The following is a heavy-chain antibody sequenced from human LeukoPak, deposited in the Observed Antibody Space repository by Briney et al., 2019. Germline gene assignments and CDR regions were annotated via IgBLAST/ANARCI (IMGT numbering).Heavy chain of an antibody. J-gene: IGHJ4*02. CDR3: ARDRGTWNDDGFDY. Sequence: SETVSLTCTVSGYSISSGYYWGWIRQPPGKGLEWIGNIYHSGRTYYNPSLKTRVTISVDTSKNQFSLKLSSVTAADTAVYYCARDRGTWNDDGFDYWGQGTLVTVSS. CDR1: GYSISSGYY. CDR2: IYHSGRT. D-gene: IGHD1-1*01. V-gene: IGHV4-38-2*02.